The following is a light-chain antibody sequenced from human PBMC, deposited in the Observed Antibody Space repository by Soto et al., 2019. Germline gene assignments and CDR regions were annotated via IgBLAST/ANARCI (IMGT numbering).Light chain of an antibody. V-gene: IGKV3D-15*01. J-gene: IGKJ4*01. Sequence: IVLKQSPATLSGTPVERATLSCRASQSVSSNLAWYQQKPGQAPRLLIYGASTRATGIPARFSGSGSGTEFTLTISSLQSEDFAVYYCQHYNNWPLTFGGGTKVDIK. CDR1: QSVSSN. CDR3: QHYNNWPLT. CDR2: GAS.